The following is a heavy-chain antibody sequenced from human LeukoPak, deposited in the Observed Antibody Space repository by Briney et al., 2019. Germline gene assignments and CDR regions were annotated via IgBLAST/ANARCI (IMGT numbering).Heavy chain of an antibody. V-gene: IGHV5-51*01. CDR3: AIAAATRFAFDI. CDR2: IYPDDSDT. J-gene: IGHJ3*02. Sequence: GESLKISCKGSGYTFTNYWIGWVRQMPGKSLEWLGIIYPDDSDTRYSPSFQGQVTISADKSISTAYLQWSSLKASDTAMYYCAIAAATRFAFDIWGQGTMVTVSS. D-gene: IGHD6-13*01. CDR1: GYTFTNYW.